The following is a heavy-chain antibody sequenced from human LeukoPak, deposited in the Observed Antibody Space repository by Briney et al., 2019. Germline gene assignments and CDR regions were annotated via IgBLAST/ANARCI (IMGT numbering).Heavy chain of an antibody. Sequence: PGGSRRLAWPASGFNLGSSSINWVRQAHSVWRGWVASISSSSSHIYYADSVKGRFTISRDNAKNSLYLQMNSLRAEDTAVYYCARPPGPYYYYYMDVWGKGTTVTVSS. CDR3: ARPPGPYYYYYMDV. CDR1: GFNLGSSS. J-gene: IGHJ6*03. CDR2: ISSSSSHI. V-gene: IGHV3-21*01. D-gene: IGHD1-14*01.